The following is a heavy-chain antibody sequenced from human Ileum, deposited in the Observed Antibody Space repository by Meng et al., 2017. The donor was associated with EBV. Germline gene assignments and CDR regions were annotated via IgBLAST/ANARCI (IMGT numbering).Heavy chain of an antibody. Sequence: VYSQESGPGLVKRSGTLSLSFSVLGDSISIDIWCGWVRQPPGKGLEWIGEVYHRGDTNYNPSLKSRVDISVDKSKNQFYLSLFSVTAADTAVYYCGRDQGRELINHWGQGTLVTVSS. CDR1: GDSISIDIW. CDR2: VYHRGDT. CDR3: GRDQGRELINH. J-gene: IGHJ4*02. V-gene: IGHV4-4*02. D-gene: IGHD1-7*01.